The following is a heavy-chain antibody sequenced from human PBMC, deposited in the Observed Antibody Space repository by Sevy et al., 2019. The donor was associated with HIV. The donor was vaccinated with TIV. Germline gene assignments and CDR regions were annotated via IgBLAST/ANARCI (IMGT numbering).Heavy chain of an antibody. D-gene: IGHD6-19*01. CDR1: GYTFTSYA. V-gene: IGHV1-3*01. CDR3: ARVSEGIAVAGRPYYFDY. J-gene: IGHJ4*02. Sequence: ASVKVSCKASGYTFTSYAMHWVRQAPGQRLECMGWINAGNGNTKYSQKFQGRVTITRDTSASTAYMELSSLRSEDTAVYYCARVSEGIAVAGRPYYFDYWGQGTLVTVSS. CDR2: INAGNGNT.